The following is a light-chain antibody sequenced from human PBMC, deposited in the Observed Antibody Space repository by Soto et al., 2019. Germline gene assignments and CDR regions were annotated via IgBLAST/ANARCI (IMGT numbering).Light chain of an antibody. V-gene: IGKV3-11*01. Sequence: ETVLTQSPATLSLSPGERATLSCRASRSVGRSLAWYQQKPGQAPRLLIYDASNRATGIPARFSGSGSGTDFTLTISSLEPEDFAIYYCQQRINWHLTFGGGTTVEIK. J-gene: IGKJ4*01. CDR1: RSVGRS. CDR3: QQRINWHLT. CDR2: DAS.